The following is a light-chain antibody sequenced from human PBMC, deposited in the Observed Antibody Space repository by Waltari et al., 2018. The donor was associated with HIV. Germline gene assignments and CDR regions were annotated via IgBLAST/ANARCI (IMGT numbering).Light chain of an antibody. J-gene: IGKJ4*01. CDR3: QQYNNWPLT. Sequence: EIVMTQSPATLSMSPGERATLSCRSSQSVSDNLAWYQHRPGQAPRLLIYAASTRASGVPVRFTGNGSGTDFTLTISSLESEDFALFYCQQYNNWPLTFGGGTKVDIK. CDR1: QSVSDN. V-gene: IGKV3-15*01. CDR2: AAS.